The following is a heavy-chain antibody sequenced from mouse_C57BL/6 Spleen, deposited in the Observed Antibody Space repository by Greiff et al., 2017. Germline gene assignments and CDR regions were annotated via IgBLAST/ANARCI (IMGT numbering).Heavy chain of an antibody. CDR3: ARDVTTVVGYFDY. CDR1: GYSITSGYY. D-gene: IGHD1-1*01. J-gene: IGHJ2*01. CDR2: ISYDGSN. V-gene: IGHV3-6*01. Sequence: EVKLVESGPGLVKPSQSLSLTCSVTGYSITSGYYWNWIRQFPGNKLEWMGYISYDGSNNYNPSLKNRISITRDTSKNQFFLKLNSVTTEDTATYYCARDVTTVVGYFDYWGQGTTLTVSS.